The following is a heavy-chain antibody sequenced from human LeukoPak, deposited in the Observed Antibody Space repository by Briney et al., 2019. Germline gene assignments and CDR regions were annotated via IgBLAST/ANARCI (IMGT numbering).Heavy chain of an antibody. CDR3: VSPRGFSYGYFDY. D-gene: IGHD5-18*01. J-gene: IGHJ4*02. CDR1: GGSISSSSAY. Sequence: SETLSLTCTVSGGSISSSSAYWGWIRQPPGKGLEWIGSIYYSKNTYYDPSLKSRVTISADTSKTQFSLTLGSVSATGTAVCYCVSPRGFSYGYFDYWGQGTLVTVSS. V-gene: IGHV4-39*01. CDR2: IYYSKNT.